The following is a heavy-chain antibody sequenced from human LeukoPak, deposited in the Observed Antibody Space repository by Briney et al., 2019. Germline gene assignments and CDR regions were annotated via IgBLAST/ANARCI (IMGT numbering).Heavy chain of an antibody. V-gene: IGHV4-61*02. CDR3: ARDYFVRSLYYYYYMDV. CDR2: IYTSGST. Sequence: SETLSLTCTVSGGSISSGSYYWRWIRQPAGKGLEWIGRIYTSGSTNYNPSLKSRVTISVDTSKNQFSLKLSSVTAADTAVYYCARDYFVRSLYYYYYMDVWGKGTTVTVSS. CDR1: GGSISSGSYY. J-gene: IGHJ6*03. D-gene: IGHD3-10*01.